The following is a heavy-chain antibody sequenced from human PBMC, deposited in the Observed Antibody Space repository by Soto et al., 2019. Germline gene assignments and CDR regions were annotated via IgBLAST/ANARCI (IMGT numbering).Heavy chain of an antibody. Sequence: VQLVESGGGLVQPGGSLRLSCGASGFTFRTYWLSWVRQVPGKGLEWVANINQDGSEKNYVDSVKGRFTISRDNAKNSLYLQMSSLRADDTALYYCARDGSTSWYSYDYHGMDVWGQGTTVTVSS. CDR1: GFTFRTYW. V-gene: IGHV3-7*05. J-gene: IGHJ6*02. D-gene: IGHD5-18*01. CDR3: ARDGSTSWYSYDYHGMDV. CDR2: INQDGSEK.